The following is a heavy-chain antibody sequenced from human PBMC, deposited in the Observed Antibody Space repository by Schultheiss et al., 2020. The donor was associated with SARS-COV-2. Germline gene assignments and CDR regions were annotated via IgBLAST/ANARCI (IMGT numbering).Heavy chain of an antibody. D-gene: IGHD7-27*01. Sequence: GGSLRLSCAASRFTFSNYGMHWVRQAPGKGLQWVAVIFSDGNTKYYADSVKGRFTISRDNSKNTLSLQMNSLRAEDTGIYFCARDLSWGRDDWGQGTLVTVSS. CDR2: IFSDGNTK. CDR3: ARDLSWGRDD. CDR1: RFTFSNYG. V-gene: IGHV3-33*08. J-gene: IGHJ4*02.